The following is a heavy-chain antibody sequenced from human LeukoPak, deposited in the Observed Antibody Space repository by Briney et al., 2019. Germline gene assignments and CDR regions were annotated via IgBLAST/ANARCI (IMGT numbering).Heavy chain of an antibody. CDR3: AREIAARYIGDY. CDR2: IRYDGSNK. CDR1: GFTFSSYG. V-gene: IGHV3-30*02. Sequence: PGGSLRLSCAASGFTFSSYGMHWVRQAPGKGLEWVAFIRYDGSNKYYADSVKGRFTISRDNSKNTLYLQMNSLRAEDTAVYYCAREIAARYIGDYWGQGTLVTVSS. D-gene: IGHD6-6*01. J-gene: IGHJ4*02.